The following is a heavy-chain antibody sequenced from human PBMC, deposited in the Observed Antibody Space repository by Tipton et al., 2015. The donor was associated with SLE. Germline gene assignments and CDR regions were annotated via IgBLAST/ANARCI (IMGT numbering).Heavy chain of an antibody. Sequence: WAWIRQPPGKGLEWIGSVYHSGSSYYNPSLKTRVIVSADTSKNHFSLELSSVTAADTTVFYCARQIAAVDGNYFDYWGQGTLVTVSS. CDR2: VYHSGSS. J-gene: IGHJ4*02. CDR3: ARQIAAVDGNYFDY. D-gene: IGHD6-13*01. V-gene: IGHV4-38-2*01.